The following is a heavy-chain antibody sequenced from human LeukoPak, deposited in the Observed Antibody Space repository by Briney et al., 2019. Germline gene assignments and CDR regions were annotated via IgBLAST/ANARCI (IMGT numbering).Heavy chain of an antibody. CDR2: INPNSGGT. V-gene: IGHV1-2*02. CDR1: GYTFTGYY. D-gene: IGHD1-20*01. CDR3: ALSLNWIPGWFDP. Sequence: GASVKVSCKASGYTFTGYYMHWVRQAPGQGLEWMGWINPNSGGTNYAQKFQGRVTMTRDTSISTAYMELSRLRSDDTAVYYCALSLNWIPGWFDPWGQGTLVTVSS. J-gene: IGHJ5*02.